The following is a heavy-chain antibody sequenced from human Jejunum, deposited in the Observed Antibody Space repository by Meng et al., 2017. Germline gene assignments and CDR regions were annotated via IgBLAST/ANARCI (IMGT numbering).Heavy chain of an antibody. CDR1: GDSVSSNSAA. D-gene: IGHD3-10*02. J-gene: IGHJ4*02. CDR2: TYYRSKYYN. Sequence: VQLQPSGPGLVKPSQTLSLTCAIPGDSVSSNSAAWNWIRQSPSRGLEWLGRTYYRSKYYNDYALSVKSRITINPDTSKNQFSLQLNSVTPEDTAIYYCARDWGDVRGGFDFWGQGTLVTVSS. V-gene: IGHV6-1*01. CDR3: ARDWGDVRGGFDF.